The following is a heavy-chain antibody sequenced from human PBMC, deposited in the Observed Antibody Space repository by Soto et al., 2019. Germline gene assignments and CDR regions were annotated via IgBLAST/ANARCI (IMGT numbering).Heavy chain of an antibody. CDR3: ARVGNYDSSGYYSWYFQH. J-gene: IGHJ1*01. D-gene: IGHD3-22*01. CDR2: IYYSGST. Sequence: SETLSLTCTVSGGSISSGGYYWSWIRQHPGKGLEWIGYIYYSGSTYYNPSLKSRVTISVDTSKNQFSLKLSSVTAADTAVYYCARVGNYDSSGYYSWYFQHWGQGTLVTVSS. CDR1: GGSISSGGYY. V-gene: IGHV4-31*03.